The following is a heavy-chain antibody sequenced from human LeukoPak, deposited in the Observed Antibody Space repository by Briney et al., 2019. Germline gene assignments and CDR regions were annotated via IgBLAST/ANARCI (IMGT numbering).Heavy chain of an antibody. CDR2: IYYSGST. V-gene: IGHV4-59*01. CDR3: ARRERSYYDSSGRNAFDI. Sequence: SETLSLTCTVSGVSISGGSISSYYWSWIRQPPGRGLEWIGDIYYSGSTNYNPSLKSRVTISVDTSKNQFSLKLSSVTAADTAVYYCARRERSYYDSSGRNAFDIWGQGTMVTVSS. D-gene: IGHD3-22*01. CDR1: GGSISSYY. J-gene: IGHJ3*02.